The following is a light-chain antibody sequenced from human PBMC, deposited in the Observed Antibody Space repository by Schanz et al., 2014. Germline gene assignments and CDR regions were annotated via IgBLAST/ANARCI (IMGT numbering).Light chain of an antibody. Sequence: QSVLTQPPSVSAAPGQKVTISCSGSSSNIRNNYVSWYQQLPGTAPKLMIHDVSNRPSGVSNRFSGSKSGNTASLTISGLQAEDEADYYCSSYTSSSPWVFGGGTKLTVL. CDR3: SSYTSSSPWV. CDR2: DVS. V-gene: IGLV2-14*01. J-gene: IGLJ3*02. CDR1: SSNIRNNY.